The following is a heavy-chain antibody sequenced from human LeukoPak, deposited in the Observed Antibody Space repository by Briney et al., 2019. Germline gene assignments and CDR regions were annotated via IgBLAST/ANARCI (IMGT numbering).Heavy chain of an antibody. CDR3: ARDYYGDYVWFDY. J-gene: IGHJ4*02. D-gene: IGHD4-17*01. CDR1: GFTFSSYA. V-gene: IGHV3-23*01. Sequence: GGSLGLSCAASGFTFSSYAMSWVRQAPGKGLEWVSAISGSGGSTYYADSVKGRFTISRDNSKNTLYLQMNSLRAEDTAVYYCARDYYGDYVWFDYWGQGTLVTVSS. CDR2: ISGSGGST.